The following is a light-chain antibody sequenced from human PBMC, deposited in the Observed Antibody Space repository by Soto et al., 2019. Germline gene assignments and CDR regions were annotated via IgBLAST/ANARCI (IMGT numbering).Light chain of an antibody. CDR1: SGHTTYI. CDR3: EPWDKNTQF. Sequence: QSVLTQSSSASASLGSSVNLTCTLSSGHTTYIIAWRQQQPGKAPRGLMRLDRRDRYHKGSGVPDRFPGANSVADRYLTVSNLQFEDEADYYCEPWDKNTQFSGTGTQLTVL. V-gene: IGLV4-60*02. CDR2: LDRRDRY. J-gene: IGLJ1*01.